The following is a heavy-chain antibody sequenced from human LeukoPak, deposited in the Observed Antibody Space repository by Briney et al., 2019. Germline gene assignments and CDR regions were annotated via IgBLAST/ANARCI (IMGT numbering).Heavy chain of an antibody. Sequence: PGGSLRLSCAASGFTVSSNYMSWVRQAPGMGLEWVSYISSSSSTIYYADSVKGRFTISRDNAKNSLYLQMNSLRAEDTAVYYCARSVPILEWLPNYFDYWGQGTLVTVSS. J-gene: IGHJ4*02. D-gene: IGHD3-3*01. CDR3: ARSVPILEWLPNYFDY. V-gene: IGHV3-48*01. CDR2: ISSSSSTI. CDR1: GFTVSSNY.